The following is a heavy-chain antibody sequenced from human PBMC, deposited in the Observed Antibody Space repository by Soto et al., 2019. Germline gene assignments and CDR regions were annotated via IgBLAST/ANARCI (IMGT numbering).Heavy chain of an antibody. D-gene: IGHD3-16*01. CDR3: VRESDWGSYSRN. Sequence: GGSLRLSCTASGFTFSSYSMNWVRQAPGKGLEWLSYILSTGSSIYYADSVRGRFTISRDNAKNSLYLQMDSLRVEDTAAYYCVRESDWGSYSRNWGQGTQVTVSS. CDR2: ILSTGSSI. J-gene: IGHJ4*02. V-gene: IGHV3-48*01. CDR1: GFTFSSYS.